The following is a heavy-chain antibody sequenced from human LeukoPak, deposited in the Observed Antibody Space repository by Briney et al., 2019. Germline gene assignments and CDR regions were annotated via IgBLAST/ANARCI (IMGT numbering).Heavy chain of an antibody. V-gene: IGHV3-33*01. Sequence: PGGSLRLSCAASGFTFSSYGMHWVRQAPGKGLEWVAVIWYDGSNKYYADSVKGRFTISRDNSKNTLYLQMNSLRAEDTAVYYCARAYAYGDSYYYGMDVWGQGTTVTVSS. D-gene: IGHD4-17*01. CDR3: ARAYAYGDSYYYGMDV. J-gene: IGHJ6*02. CDR1: GFTFSSYG. CDR2: IWYDGSNK.